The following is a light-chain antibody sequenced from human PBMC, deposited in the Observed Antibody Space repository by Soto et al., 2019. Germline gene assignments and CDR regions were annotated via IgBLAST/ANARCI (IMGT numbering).Light chain of an antibody. J-gene: IGKJ4*01. CDR2: DAS. Sequence: DIQMTQSPSSLSASVGDRVTITCRASQSISSYLNWYQQKPGKAPKLLIYDASSLQSGVPSSFSGSGSGTDFTLTISSLQPEDFATYYCQQTYSDPPTFGGGTKVEIK. CDR1: QSISSY. V-gene: IGKV1-39*01. CDR3: QQTYSDPPT.